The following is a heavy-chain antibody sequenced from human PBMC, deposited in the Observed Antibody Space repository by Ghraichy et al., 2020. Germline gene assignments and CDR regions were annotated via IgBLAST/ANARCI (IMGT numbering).Heavy chain of an antibody. CDR1: GFTVSSNY. CDR3: ARGHEYRSAVNAFDI. D-gene: IGHD6-6*01. V-gene: IGHV3-53*01. J-gene: IGHJ3*02. Sequence: GGSLRLSCAASGFTVSSNYMSWVRQAPGKGLEWVSVIYSGGRTYYADSVKGGLTISRDNSKNTLYLQMNSLRAEDTAVYYCARGHEYRSAVNAFDIWGQGAMVTVSS. CDR2: IYSGGRT.